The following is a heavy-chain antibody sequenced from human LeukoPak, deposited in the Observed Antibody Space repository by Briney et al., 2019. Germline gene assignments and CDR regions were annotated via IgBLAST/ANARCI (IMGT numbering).Heavy chain of an antibody. CDR2: INVGNGNT. CDR1: GYTFTSYA. D-gene: IGHD1-26*01. CDR3: ARDIGRYQEFDY. J-gene: IGHJ4*02. Sequence: GASVKVSCKASGYTFTSYAMHWVRQAPGQRLEWMGWINVGNGNTKYSQKFQGRVTITRDTSASTADMELSSLRSEDTAVYYCARDIGRYQEFDYWGQGTLVTVSS. V-gene: IGHV1-3*01.